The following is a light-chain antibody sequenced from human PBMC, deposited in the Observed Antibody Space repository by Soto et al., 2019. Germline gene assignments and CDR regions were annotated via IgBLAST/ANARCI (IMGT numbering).Light chain of an antibody. Sequence: ILLTQSPCTLVLSAGDRATLSCRASQSVSSRYLAWYQQKPGQAPRLLIYRASSRATGTPERFSGSGSGTDFTLTISRLEPEDFAMYYCQQHDILPITFGQGTRLEIK. V-gene: IGKV3-20*01. CDR1: QSVSSRY. J-gene: IGKJ5*01. CDR2: RAS. CDR3: QQHDILPIT.